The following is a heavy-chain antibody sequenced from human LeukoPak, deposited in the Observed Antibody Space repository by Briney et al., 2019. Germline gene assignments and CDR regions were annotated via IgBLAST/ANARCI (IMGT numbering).Heavy chain of an antibody. CDR1: GYTFTSYA. V-gene: IGHV3-23*01. D-gene: IGHD6-25*01. J-gene: IGHJ4*02. CDR2: ISGSGGST. CDR3: AHGYY. Sequence: ASVKVSCKASGYTFTSYAMSWVRQAPGKGLEWVSAISGSGGSTYYADSVKGRFTISRDNSKNTLYLQMNSLRAEDTAVYYCAHGYYWGQGTLVTVSS.